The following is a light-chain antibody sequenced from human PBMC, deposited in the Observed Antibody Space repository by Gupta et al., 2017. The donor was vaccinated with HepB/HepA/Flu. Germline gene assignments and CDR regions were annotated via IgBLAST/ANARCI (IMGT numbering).Light chain of an antibody. CDR1: SSNVARNN. J-gene: IGLJ2*01. CDR3: AAWDTSLHVVV. V-gene: IGLV1-44*01. CDR2: YND. Sequence: VPAQSPSVSGSPGQRVTISCSGSSSNVARNNVNWYQQVPGTAPKLLIYYNDQRPSGVPDRFSGSKSGTSASLAISGLQEEDEADYYCAAWDTSLHVVVFGGGTKLTVL.